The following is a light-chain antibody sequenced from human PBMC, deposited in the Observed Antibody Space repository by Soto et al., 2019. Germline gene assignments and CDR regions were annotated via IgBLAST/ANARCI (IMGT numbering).Light chain of an antibody. CDR1: QDISNF. CDR2: DSS. V-gene: IGKV1-33*01. J-gene: IGKJ1*01. CDR3: QPYDNLPPWT. Sequence: DIQMTQSPSSLSASVGDRITMTCQASQDISNFLNWYQQKPGKAPNLLIYDSSNLETGVPSSFSGSGSGTDFTFTISSPQPEDIATYYCQPYDNLPPWTFGQGTKVEI.